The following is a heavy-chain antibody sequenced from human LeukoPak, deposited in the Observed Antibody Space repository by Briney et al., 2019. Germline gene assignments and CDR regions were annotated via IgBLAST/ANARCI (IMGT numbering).Heavy chain of an antibody. J-gene: IGHJ2*01. CDR3: ARGDYGSGKRWYFDL. Sequence: GASVKVSCKASGYTFTNYVINWVRQAPGQGLEWMGIINPSGGSTSYAQKFQGRVTMTRDTSTSTVYMELSSLRSEDTAVYYCARGDYGSGKRWYFDLWGRGTLVTVSS. CDR1: GYTFTNYV. D-gene: IGHD3-10*01. V-gene: IGHV1-46*01. CDR2: INPSGGST.